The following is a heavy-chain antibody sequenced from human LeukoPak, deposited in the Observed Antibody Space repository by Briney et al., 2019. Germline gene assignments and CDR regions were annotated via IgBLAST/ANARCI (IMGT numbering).Heavy chain of an antibody. CDR2: IKQDGSEK. CDR3: ARASNPWLQLT. V-gene: IGHV3-7*05. J-gene: IGHJ5*02. D-gene: IGHD5-24*01. CDR1: GFTFSNYW. Sequence: GGSLRLSCAASGFTFSNYWTIWVRQAPGKGLEWVGNIKQDGSEKRYADSVRGRFTISRDNAQTSLYLQMNSLRAEDTAVYYCARASNPWLQLTWDQGTLVTVSS.